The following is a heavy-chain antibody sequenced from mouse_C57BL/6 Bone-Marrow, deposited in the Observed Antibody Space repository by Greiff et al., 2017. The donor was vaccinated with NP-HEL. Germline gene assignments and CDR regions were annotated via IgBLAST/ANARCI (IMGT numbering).Heavy chain of an antibody. D-gene: IGHD1-1*01. Sequence: EVKVVESGGDLVKPGGSLKLSCAASGFTFSSYGMSWVRQTPDQRLEWVATISSGGSYTYYPDSVKGRFTISGDNTENTLYLKMSSLMSDDTAMYYCASPPYYYYSSPFAYWGQGTLVTVSA. CDR1: GFTFSSYG. CDR2: ISSGGSYT. CDR3: ASPPYYYYSSPFAY. V-gene: IGHV5-6*01. J-gene: IGHJ3*01.